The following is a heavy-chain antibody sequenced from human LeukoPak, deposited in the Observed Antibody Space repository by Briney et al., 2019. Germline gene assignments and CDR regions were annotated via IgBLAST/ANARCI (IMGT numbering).Heavy chain of an antibody. CDR2: MNPNSGNT. V-gene: IGHV1-8*01. CDR3: ARGHALGITGTTFDP. Sequence: GASVKVSCKASGYTFTSYDINWVRQATGQGLEWMGWMNPNSGNTGYAQKFQGRVTMTRNTSISTAYMELRSLRSDDTAVYYCARGHALGITGTTFDPWGQGTLVTVSS. D-gene: IGHD1-20*01. J-gene: IGHJ5*02. CDR1: GYTFTSYD.